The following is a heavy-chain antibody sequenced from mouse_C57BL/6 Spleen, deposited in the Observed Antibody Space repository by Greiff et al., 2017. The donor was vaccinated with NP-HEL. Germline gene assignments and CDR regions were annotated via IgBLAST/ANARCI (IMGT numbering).Heavy chain of an antibody. CDR3: ARHGAQATTWFAY. CDR1: GFTFSSYG. D-gene: IGHD3-2*02. V-gene: IGHV5-6*01. CDR2: ISSGGSYT. Sequence: EVKLVESGGDLVKPGGSLKLSCAASGFTFSSYGMSWVRQTPDKRLEWVATISSGGSYTYYPDSVKGRFTISRDNAKNTLYLQMSSLKSEDTAMYYCARHGAQATTWFAYWGQGTLVTVSA. J-gene: IGHJ3*01.